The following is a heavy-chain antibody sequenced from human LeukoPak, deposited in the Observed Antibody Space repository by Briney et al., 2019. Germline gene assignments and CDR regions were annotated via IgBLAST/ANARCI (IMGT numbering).Heavy chain of an antibody. D-gene: IGHD3-3*01. J-gene: IGHJ5*02. CDR3: ARVEATWFDP. Sequence: PSETLSLTCTVSGGSISSSSYYWGWIRQPPGKGLEWIGSIYYSGSTYYNPSLTSRVTISVDTSKNQFSLRLSSVTAADTAVYYCARVEATWFDPWGQGTLVTVSS. V-gene: IGHV4-39*07. CDR2: IYYSGST. CDR1: GGSISSSSYY.